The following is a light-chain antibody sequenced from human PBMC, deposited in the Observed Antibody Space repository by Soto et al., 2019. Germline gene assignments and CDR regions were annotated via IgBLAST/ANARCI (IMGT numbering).Light chain of an antibody. CDR1: QGIASY. V-gene: IGKV1-9*01. J-gene: IGKJ1*01. CDR3: QQYNNWPRT. CDR2: AAS. Sequence: QLTQSPSSLSASVGDRVTITCRASQGIASYLAWYQQKPGQAPNLLIYAASTLQSGVPSRFSGSGSGTEFTLTISSLQSEDFAVYYCQQYNNWPRTFGQGTKVDIK.